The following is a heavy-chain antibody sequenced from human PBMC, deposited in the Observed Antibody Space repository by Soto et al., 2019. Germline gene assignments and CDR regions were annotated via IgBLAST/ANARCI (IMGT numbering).Heavy chain of an antibody. D-gene: IGHD3-22*01. Sequence: ASVKVSCKASCYTFTSYGISLLRHAHGQWLECIGLISAYNGNTNYAQKLQGRVTMTTDTSTSTAYMELRSLRSDDTAVYYCARDLLETYYYDSSGYPAAFDIWGQGTMVTVSS. CDR3: ARDLLETYYYDSSGYPAAFDI. CDR2: ISAYNGNT. CDR1: CYTFTSYG. J-gene: IGHJ3*02. V-gene: IGHV1-18*01.